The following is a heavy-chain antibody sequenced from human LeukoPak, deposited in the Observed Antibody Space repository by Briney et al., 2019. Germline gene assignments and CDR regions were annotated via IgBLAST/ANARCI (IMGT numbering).Heavy chain of an antibody. CDR2: IYYRGGA. CDR1: GGSISSHY. Sequence: PSETLSPTCTVSGGSISSHYWTWIRQPPGKGLEWIGYIYYRGGANYNPSLQSRVTISVDTSKNQFSLKVTSVTAADTAVYHCARYDVDMATNNWGQGTLVTVSS. J-gene: IGHJ4*02. D-gene: IGHD5-24*01. CDR3: ARYDVDMATNN. V-gene: IGHV4-59*11.